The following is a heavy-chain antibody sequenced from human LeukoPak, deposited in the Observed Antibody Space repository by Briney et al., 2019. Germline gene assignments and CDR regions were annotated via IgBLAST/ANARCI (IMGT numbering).Heavy chain of an antibody. D-gene: IGHD1-26*01. V-gene: IGHV4-59*12. CDR1: GGSISNYY. J-gene: IGHJ4*02. CDR2: IYYGGST. CDR3: ARELLSGSPV. Sequence: PSETLSLTCTVSGGSISNYYWTWIRQPPGKGLEWIGYIYYGGSTNYNPSLKSRVTISVDTSKNQFSLKLSSVTAADTAVYYCARELLSGSPVWGQGTLVTVSS.